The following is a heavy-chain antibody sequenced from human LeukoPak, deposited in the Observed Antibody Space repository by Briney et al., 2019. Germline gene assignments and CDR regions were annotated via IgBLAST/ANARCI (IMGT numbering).Heavy chain of an antibody. V-gene: IGHV1-2*02. CDR2: INPNSGGT. Sequence: ASVKVSCKASGYTFTGYYMHWVRQAPGQGLEWMGWINPNSGGTNYAQKFQGRVTMTRDASISTAYMELSRLRSDDTAVYYCARDHRYCSGGSCHSYYGMDVWGQGTTVTVSS. J-gene: IGHJ6*02. D-gene: IGHD2-15*01. CDR3: ARDHRYCSGGSCHSYYGMDV. CDR1: GYTFTGYY.